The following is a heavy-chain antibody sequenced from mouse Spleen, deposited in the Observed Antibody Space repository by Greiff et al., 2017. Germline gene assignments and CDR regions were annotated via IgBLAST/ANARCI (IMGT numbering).Heavy chain of an antibody. D-gene: IGHD2-14*01. V-gene: IGHV3-6*01. J-gene: IGHJ2*01. CDR1: GYSITSGYY. Sequence: EVKLVESGPGLVKPSQSLSLTCSVTGYSITSGYYWNWIRQFPGNKLEWMGYISYDGSNNYNPSLKNRISITRDTSKNQFFLKLNSVTTEDTATYYCARGRYDRGDFDYWGQGTTRTVSS. CDR3: ARGRYDRGDFDY. CDR2: ISYDGSN.